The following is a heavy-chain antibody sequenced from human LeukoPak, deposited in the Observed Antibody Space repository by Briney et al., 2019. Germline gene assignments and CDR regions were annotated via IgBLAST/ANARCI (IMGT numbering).Heavy chain of an antibody. Sequence: GRSLRLSCAASGFTFSSYGMHWVRQAPGKGLEWVAVISYDGSNKYYADSVKGRFTISRDNSKNTLYLQMNCLRAEDTAVYYCAKDRDYYYDSSGSFDYWGQGTLVTVSS. V-gene: IGHV3-30*18. CDR2: ISYDGSNK. D-gene: IGHD3-22*01. CDR3: AKDRDYYYDSSGSFDY. J-gene: IGHJ4*02. CDR1: GFTFSSYG.